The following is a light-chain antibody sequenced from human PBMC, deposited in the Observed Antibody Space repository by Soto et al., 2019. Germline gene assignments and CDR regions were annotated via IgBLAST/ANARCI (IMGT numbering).Light chain of an antibody. CDR3: QQYEDLTLT. CDR2: DAS. J-gene: IGKJ4*01. CDR1: QDISNY. V-gene: IGKV1-33*01. Sequence: DIQMTQSPSSLSASVGDRVTITCQASQDISNYLNWYQQKPGKAPKLLIFDASNVETGVPSRFSESSSGTDFTFTIHRLQPEDAATYYCQQYEDLTLTFGGGTKV.